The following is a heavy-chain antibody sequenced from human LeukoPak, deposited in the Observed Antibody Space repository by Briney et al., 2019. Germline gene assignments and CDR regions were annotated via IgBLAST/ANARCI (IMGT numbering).Heavy chain of an antibody. Sequence: GASVKVSCKALGYTFTSYAMYWVRQAPGQGLEWMGWINTNTGNPTYAQGFTGRFVFSLDSSVSTAYLQISSLKAEDTAVYYCARPQGITINRPGDRPEYYFDYWGQGTLVTVSS. D-gene: IGHD3-10*01. CDR1: GYTFTSYA. J-gene: IGHJ4*02. V-gene: IGHV7-4-1*02. CDR3: ARPQGITINRPGDRPEYYFDY. CDR2: INTNTGNP.